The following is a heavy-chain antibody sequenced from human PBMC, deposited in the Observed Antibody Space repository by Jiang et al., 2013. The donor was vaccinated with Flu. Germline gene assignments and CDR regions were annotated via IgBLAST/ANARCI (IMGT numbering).Heavy chain of an antibody. Sequence: SGAEVKKPGSSVKVSCKASGGTFSSYAISWVRQAPGQGLEWMGGIIPIFGTANYAQKFQGRVTITADESTSTAYMELSSLRSEDTAVYYCARDRELMATTPYYYYGMDVWGQGTTVTVSS. CDR3: ARDRELMATTPYYYYGMDV. V-gene: IGHV1-69*01. CDR2: IIPIFGTA. D-gene: IGHD5-24*01. J-gene: IGHJ6*02. CDR1: GGTFSSYA.